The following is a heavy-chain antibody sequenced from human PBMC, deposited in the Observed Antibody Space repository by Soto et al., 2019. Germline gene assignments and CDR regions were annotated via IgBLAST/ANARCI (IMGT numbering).Heavy chain of an antibody. CDR2: ININSDTI. Sequence: EVQLVESGGGLVRPGGSLRLSCAASGFTLSSYYMDWVRQAPGKGLEWVSYININSDTIHYPDSVKGRFTISRDNAKNALYLQMDSLRAEDTAVYYCARDGTTGTANFHYAMDVWGQGTTVTVSS. V-gene: IGHV3-48*03. CDR3: ARDGTTGTANFHYAMDV. J-gene: IGHJ6*02. CDR1: GFTLSSYY. D-gene: IGHD4-17*01.